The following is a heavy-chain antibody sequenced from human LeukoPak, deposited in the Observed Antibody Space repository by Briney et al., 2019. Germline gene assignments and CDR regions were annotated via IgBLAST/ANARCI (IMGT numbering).Heavy chain of an antibody. CDR1: GGTFSSYT. D-gene: IGHD2-15*01. CDR2: IIPIVGIA. J-gene: IGHJ4*02. V-gene: IGHV1-69*02. CDR3: PTVLGYCSRGSCYAFDY. Sequence: SGKVSCKASGGTFSSYTIRWVRQAPGQGLEWMGRIIPIVGIAKYAQKMEGRVTISTDKSTSTAYIDLRSLRSEDTAVYYCPTVLGYCSRGSCYAFDYWGQGTLVTVSS.